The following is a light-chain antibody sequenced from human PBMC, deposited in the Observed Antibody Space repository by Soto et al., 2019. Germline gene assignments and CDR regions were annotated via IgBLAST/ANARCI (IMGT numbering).Light chain of an antibody. CDR3: QQYNGT. CDR2: KAS. V-gene: IGKV1-5*03. J-gene: IGKJ1*01. CDR1: QSISNW. Sequence: DIQMTQSPSTLSASVGDRVTITCRASQSISNWLAWYQQKAGKAPKLLIYKASSLESGVPSTFSGSGSGTEFTLTISSLQPDDFATYYCQQYNGTFGQGTKVEMK.